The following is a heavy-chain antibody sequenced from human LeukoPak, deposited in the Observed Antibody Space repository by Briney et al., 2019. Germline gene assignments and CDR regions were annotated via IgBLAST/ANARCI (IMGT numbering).Heavy chain of an antibody. Sequence: ASVEVSCKASGGTFSSYAISWVRQAPGQGLEWMGRIIPIFGTANYAQKFQGRVTITTDESTSTAYMELSSLRSEDTAVYYCARDNRRLLQPFDYWGQGTLVTVSS. J-gene: IGHJ4*02. CDR1: GGTFSSYA. CDR2: IIPIFGTA. V-gene: IGHV1-69*05. CDR3: ARDNRRLLQPFDY. D-gene: IGHD1-26*01.